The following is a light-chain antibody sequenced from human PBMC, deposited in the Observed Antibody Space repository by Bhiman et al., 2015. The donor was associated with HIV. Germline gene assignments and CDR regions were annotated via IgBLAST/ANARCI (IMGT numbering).Light chain of an antibody. J-gene: IGLJ3*02. CDR1: SSNIGNNF. CDR2: ENN. Sequence: QSVLTQPPSVSAAPGQKVTISCSGSSSNIGNNFVSWYQQLPGTAPKLLIYENNKRPSGIPDRFSGSRSGTSATLGITGLQTGDEADYYCGTWDSNLSAEVFGGGTKLTVL. CDR3: GTWDSNLSAEV. V-gene: IGLV1-51*02.